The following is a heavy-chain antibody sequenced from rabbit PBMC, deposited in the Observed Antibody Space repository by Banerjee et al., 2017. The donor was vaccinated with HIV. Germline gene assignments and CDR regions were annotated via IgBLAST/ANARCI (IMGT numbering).Heavy chain of an antibody. CDR3: ARDVGGSDWYSLSL. CDR2: IYTGDGPT. J-gene: IGHJ4*01. Sequence: LEESGGDLVKPGASLTLTCTASGFSFSSGYYMCWVRQAPGKGPEWIACIYTGDGPTYYASWVNGRFTISKTSSTTVTLQMTSLTAADTATYFCARDVGGSDWYSLSLWGPGTLVTVS. V-gene: IGHV1S40*01. CDR1: GFSFSSGYY. D-gene: IGHD3-3*01.